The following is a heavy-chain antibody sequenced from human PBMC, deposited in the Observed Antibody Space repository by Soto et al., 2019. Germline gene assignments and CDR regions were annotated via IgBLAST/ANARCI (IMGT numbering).Heavy chain of an antibody. J-gene: IGHJ2*01. Sequence: QVQLVQSGAEVKKPGASVKVSCKASGYTFTSYGISWVRQAPGQGLEWMGWISAYNGNTNYAQKLQGRVTMTTDTSTSTAYMERRSLSSDDTAVYYCAREWEGIAAAGKLNWYFDLWGRGTLVTVFS. V-gene: IGHV1-18*01. CDR2: ISAYNGNT. D-gene: IGHD6-13*01. CDR3: AREWEGIAAAGKLNWYFDL. CDR1: GYTFTSYG.